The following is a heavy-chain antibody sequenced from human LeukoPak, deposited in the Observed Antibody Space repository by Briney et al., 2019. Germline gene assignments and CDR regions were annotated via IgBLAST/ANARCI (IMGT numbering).Heavy chain of an antibody. CDR3: ARDTQTYYDVLALDY. V-gene: IGHV3-64*01. CDR2: ISSNGGST. CDR1: GFTFSSYA. D-gene: IGHD3-9*01. J-gene: IGHJ4*02. Sequence: PGGSLRLSCAASGFTFSSYAMHWVRQAPGKGLEYVSAISSNGGSTSYANSVKGRFTISRDNSKNTLYLQMGSLRAEDMAVYYCARDTQTYYDVLALDYWGQGTLVTVSS.